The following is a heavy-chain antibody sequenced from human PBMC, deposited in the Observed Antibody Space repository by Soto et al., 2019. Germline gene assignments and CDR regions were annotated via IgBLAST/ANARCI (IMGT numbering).Heavy chain of an antibody. CDR3: ARAMVVTQNWFDP. V-gene: IGHV4-30-4*01. CDR2: IYYSGST. CDR1: GGSISSGDYY. D-gene: IGHD2-21*02. J-gene: IGHJ5*02. Sequence: QVQLQESGPGLVKPSQTLSLTCTVSGGSISSGDYYWSWIRQPPGKGLEWIGYIYYSGSTYYNPSLKRRVTISLDXXKNQFSLKLSSVTAADTAVYYCARAMVVTQNWFDPWGQGTLVTVSS.